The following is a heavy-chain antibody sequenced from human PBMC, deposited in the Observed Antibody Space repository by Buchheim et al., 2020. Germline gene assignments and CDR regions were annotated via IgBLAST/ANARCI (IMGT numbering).Heavy chain of an antibody. Sequence: EVQLVESGGGLVQPGGSLRLSCAASGFTFSSYEMNWVRQAPGKGLEWVSYISSSGSTIYYADSVKGRFTISRDNAKNTLYLQMNSLRAEDTAVYYCATSTRYYYDSSGYFLDYWGQGTL. CDR1: GFTFSSYE. CDR3: ATSTRYYYDSSGYFLDY. D-gene: IGHD3-22*01. J-gene: IGHJ4*02. V-gene: IGHV3-48*03. CDR2: ISSSGSTI.